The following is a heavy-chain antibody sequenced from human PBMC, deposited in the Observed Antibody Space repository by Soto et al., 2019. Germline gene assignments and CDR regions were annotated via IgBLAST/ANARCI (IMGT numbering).Heavy chain of an antibody. D-gene: IGHD4-17*01. J-gene: IGHJ4*02. CDR2: INPSGGST. V-gene: IGHV1-46*01. CDR1: GYTFTSYY. Sequence: ASVKVSCKPSGYTFTSYYMHWVRQAPGQGLEWMGIINPSGGSTSYAQKFQGRVTMTRDNSKNTLYLQMNSLRAEDTAVYYCANDYGDYRNIPFDYWGQGTLVTVSS. CDR3: ANDYGDYRNIPFDY.